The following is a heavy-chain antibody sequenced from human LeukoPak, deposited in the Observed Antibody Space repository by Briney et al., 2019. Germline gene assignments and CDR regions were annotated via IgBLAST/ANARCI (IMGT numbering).Heavy chain of an antibody. CDR3: AREYCSGAGCTGFDH. J-gene: IGHJ4*02. Sequence: PGGSPRLSCAASGFTFSSYSMNWVRQAPGKGSEWLSRISSSSGIIYYADSVKGRFTVSRDNGKNSLYLQMNSLRDEDTAVYYCAREYCSGAGCTGFDHWGQGTLVTVSS. CDR2: ISSSSGII. CDR1: GFTFSSYS. V-gene: IGHV3-48*02. D-gene: IGHD2-15*01.